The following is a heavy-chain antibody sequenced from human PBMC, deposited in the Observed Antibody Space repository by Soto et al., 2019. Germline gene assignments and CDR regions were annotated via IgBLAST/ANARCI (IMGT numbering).Heavy chain of an antibody. CDR3: ARGSSSSCSYFDY. V-gene: IGHV1-69*01. CDR2: VIPIFGTA. J-gene: IGHJ4*02. D-gene: IGHD6-13*01. Sequence: QVQLVQSGAEVKKPGSSVKFSCKSSGGTFSSYAISWVRQAPGQGLEWMGGVIPIFGTANYAQKFQGRVTITADQSPSTDDMELSSLRSEDTAVYYCARGSSSSCSYFDYWGQGTLVTVSS. CDR1: GGTFSSYA.